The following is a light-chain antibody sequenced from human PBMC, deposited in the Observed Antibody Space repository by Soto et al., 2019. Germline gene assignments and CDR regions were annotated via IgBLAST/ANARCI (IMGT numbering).Light chain of an antibody. Sequence: DVQMTQSPSTLSASVGDRVTITCRASQTINSDLAWYQQKPGKAPQLLIYRASSLESGVPSRFIGSGSGTEFTLTITSLQPDDFATYYCQQHNNYWTFGHGTRVDIK. CDR2: RAS. CDR1: QTINSD. CDR3: QQHNNYWT. J-gene: IGKJ1*01. V-gene: IGKV1-5*03.